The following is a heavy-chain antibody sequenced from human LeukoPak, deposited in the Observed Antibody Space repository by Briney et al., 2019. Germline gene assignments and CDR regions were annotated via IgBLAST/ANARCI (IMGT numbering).Heavy chain of an antibody. D-gene: IGHD1-26*01. V-gene: IGHV4-39*01. CDR3: ARPRSSGNYYY. Sequence: SETLSLTCTVSGGSISSSNHWWGWIRQPPGKGLEWIGSIYYSGSPSYSPSLKSRVTISVDTSKNQLSLKLSSVTAADTAVYYCARPRSSGNYYYWGQGTLVTVS. J-gene: IGHJ4*02. CDR2: IYYSGSP. CDR1: GGSISSSNHW.